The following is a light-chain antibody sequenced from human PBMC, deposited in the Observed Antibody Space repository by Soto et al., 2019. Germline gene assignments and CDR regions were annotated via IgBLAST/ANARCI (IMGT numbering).Light chain of an antibody. CDR1: QSVSSN. Sequence: EIVMTQSPATLSVSPGERATLSCRASQSVSSNLAWYQQKPGQAPSLLIYGASSRATGITARFSGSGSGTEFTITISSLQSEDFAVYYCQQYNNWPPTWTFGQGTKVEIK. V-gene: IGKV3-15*01. CDR3: QQYNNWPPTWT. J-gene: IGKJ1*01. CDR2: GAS.